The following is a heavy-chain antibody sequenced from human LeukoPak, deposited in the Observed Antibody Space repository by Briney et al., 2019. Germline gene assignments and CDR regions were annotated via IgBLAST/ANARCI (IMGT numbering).Heavy chain of an antibody. CDR2: IYTGGTT. D-gene: IGHD6-6*01. Sequence: GGSLRLSCAASGFSVTSNRMNRVRQAPGKGLEWVSIIYTGGTTHYADSLNDRFTISRDDSINTLYLQMNSLRAEDTAVYYCARDSSSYYFDYWGQGTLVTVSS. CDR1: GFSVTSNR. V-gene: IGHV3-66*01. CDR3: ARDSSSYYFDY. J-gene: IGHJ4*02.